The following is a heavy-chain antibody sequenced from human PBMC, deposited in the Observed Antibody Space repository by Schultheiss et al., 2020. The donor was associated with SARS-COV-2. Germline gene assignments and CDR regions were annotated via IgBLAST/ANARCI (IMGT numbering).Heavy chain of an antibody. CDR2: ISYDGSKE. D-gene: IGHD2-21*01. J-gene: IGHJ6*02. V-gene: IGHV3-30*18. CDR1: GFTFRYYG. CDR3: AKEVNHYYYFAMDV. Sequence: GGSLRLSCAASGFTFRYYGMHWVRQAPGKGLDWVAVISYDGSKEYYADSVKGRFTISRDNSKNTLHLQMNSLRVEDTAIYYCAKEVNHYYYFAMDVWGQGTTVTVSS.